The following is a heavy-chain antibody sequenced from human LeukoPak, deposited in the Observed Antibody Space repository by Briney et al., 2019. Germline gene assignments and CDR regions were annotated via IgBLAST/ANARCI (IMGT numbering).Heavy chain of an antibody. V-gene: IGHV3-66*01. CDR1: GFTVSTKY. CDR3: VMKGGCSGGSCYPYYFDY. CDR2: IYSGGST. D-gene: IGHD2-15*01. J-gene: IGHJ4*02. Sequence: HPGGSLRLSCAASGFTVSTKYMSWVRQAPGKGLEWVSVIYSGGSTYYADSVKGRYTISRDNSKNTLYLQMNSLRAEDTAVYYCVMKGGCSGGSCYPYYFDYWGQRTLVTVSS.